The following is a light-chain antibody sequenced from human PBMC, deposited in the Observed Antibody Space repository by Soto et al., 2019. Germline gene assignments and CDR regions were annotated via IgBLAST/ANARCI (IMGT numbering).Light chain of an antibody. J-gene: IGKJ4*01. V-gene: IGKV1-6*01. CDR3: LQDYDYPLT. CDR2: AAS. Sequence: AIQMTQSPSSLSASVGDRVTITCRASQDIGTDLGWYQQKPGRAPKLLIYAASSLQSGVPSRFSGSGSGTDFSLTISSLQPEDFATYYCLQDYDYPLTFGGGTKVEIK. CDR1: QDIGTD.